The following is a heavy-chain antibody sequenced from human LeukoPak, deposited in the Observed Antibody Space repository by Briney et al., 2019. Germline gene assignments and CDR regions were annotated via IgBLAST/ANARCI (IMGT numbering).Heavy chain of an antibody. CDR1: GFTLGDYG. D-gene: IGHD2-15*01. J-gene: IGHJ4*02. Sequence: PGGSLRLSCAASGFTLGDYGMSGVRQAPGKGLEWVAGISWNGGSTGYADSAKGRFTISRDNAKNSLYLQVNSLRAEDTALYYCARDSTQPGPVVVGATYAGFDYWGQGTLVTVSS. CDR3: ARDSTQPGPVVVGATYAGFDY. V-gene: IGHV3-20*04. CDR2: ISWNGGST.